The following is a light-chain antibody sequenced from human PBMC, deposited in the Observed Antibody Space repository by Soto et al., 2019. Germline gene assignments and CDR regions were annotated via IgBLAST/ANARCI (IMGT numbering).Light chain of an antibody. V-gene: IGKV1-39*01. J-gene: IGKJ2*01. CDR2: AAS. CDR3: QQSYSTLMYT. Sequence: DIPMTQSPSSLSASVGDRVTITCRASQTISNYLNWYQQKPGKAPKLLIFAASSLQSGVPSRFSGSGSGTDFTLTISSLQPEDFPTYYCQQSYSTLMYTFGQGTKLEIK. CDR1: QTISNY.